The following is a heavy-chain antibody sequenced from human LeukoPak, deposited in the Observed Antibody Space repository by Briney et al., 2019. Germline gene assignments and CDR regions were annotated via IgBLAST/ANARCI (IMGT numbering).Heavy chain of an antibody. V-gene: IGHV5-10-1*01. CDR1: GYSFTSYW. J-gene: IGHJ4*02. CDR2: IDPSDSYT. D-gene: IGHD4-23*01. CDR3: ARTATVVRPLYYFDY. Sequence: GESLKISCKGSGYSFTSYWISWVRQMPGKGLEWMGRIDPSDSYTNYSPSFQGHVTISADKSISTAYLQWSSLKASDTAMYYCARTATVVRPLYYFDYWGQGTLATVSS.